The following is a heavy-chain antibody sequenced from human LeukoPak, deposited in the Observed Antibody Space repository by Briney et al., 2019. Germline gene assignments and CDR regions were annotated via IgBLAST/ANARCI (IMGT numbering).Heavy chain of an antibody. J-gene: IGHJ3*02. V-gene: IGHV4-4*07. CDR2: IYNGGNT. CDR3: ARDCRFSAALDI. CDR1: GDSIIGSYY. Sequence: SGTLSLTCTVSGDSIIGSYYWCWSRQPAGKGLEGIARIYNGGNTNYNPSLKSRATMSVDTSKNQFYLNLRSGTAADTAVYYSARDCRFSAALDIGGEGTMVTPPS.